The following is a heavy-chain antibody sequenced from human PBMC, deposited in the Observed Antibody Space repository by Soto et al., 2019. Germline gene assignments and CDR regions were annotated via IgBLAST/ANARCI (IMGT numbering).Heavy chain of an antibody. V-gene: IGHV1-69*01. CDR3: ARGGGVVTAIDKLRNYYYYYGMDV. Sequence: QVQLVQSGAEVKKPGSSVKVSCKASGGTFSSYAISWVRQAPGQGLEWMGGIIPIFGTANYAQKFQGRVTITADESTSTAYMELSSLRSEDTAVYYCARGGGVVTAIDKLRNYYYYYGMDVWGQGTTVTVSS. J-gene: IGHJ6*02. CDR1: GGTFSSYA. D-gene: IGHD3-3*01. CDR2: IIPIFGTA.